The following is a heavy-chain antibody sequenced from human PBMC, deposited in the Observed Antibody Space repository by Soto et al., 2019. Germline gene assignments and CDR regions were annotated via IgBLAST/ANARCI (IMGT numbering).Heavy chain of an antibody. CDR3: AGPYFYYYYAMDV. Sequence: SSETLSLTCTVSGGSISSSSYYGGWIRQPPGKGLEWIGHIYYSGNTYYNPSLKSRVTISVETSKNQFSLKLHSVTAADTAVYYCAGPYFYYYYAMDVWGQGTTVTVSS. CDR2: IYYSGNT. V-gene: IGHV4-39*01. CDR1: GGSISSSSYY. J-gene: IGHJ6*02.